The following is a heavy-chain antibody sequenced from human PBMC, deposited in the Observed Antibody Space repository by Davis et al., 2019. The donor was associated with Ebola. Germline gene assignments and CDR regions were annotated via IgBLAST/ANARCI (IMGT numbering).Heavy chain of an antibody. Sequence: SVQVSCKASAGTFSSYPISWVRQPPGQGLEWMGRIITILGIANYAQKFQGRVTITADKSTSTAYMELSSLRSEDTAVYYCASTGVRRQLWYYYGMDDWGQGTTVTGSS. CDR1: AGTFSSYP. D-gene: IGHD4-23*01. J-gene: IGHJ6*02. V-gene: IGHV1-69*02. CDR3: ASTGVRRQLWYYYGMDD. CDR2: IITILGIA.